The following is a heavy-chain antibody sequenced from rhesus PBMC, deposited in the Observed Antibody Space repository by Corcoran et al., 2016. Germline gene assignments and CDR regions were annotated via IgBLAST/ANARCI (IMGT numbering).Heavy chain of an antibody. V-gene: IGHV4S14*01. CDR1: GGSISGYYY. CDR3: ASERNTGFDD. Sequence: QLQLQESGPGLVKPSETLSLTCAVSGGSISGYYYWSWIRHPPGKGLEWIWSIYGSGGSNYLNPSLKSRVTLSVDTSKNQFSLKLSSVTAADTAVYYCASERNTGFDDWGQGVLVTVSS. D-gene: IGHD4-23*01. CDR2: IYGSGGSN. J-gene: IGHJ4*01.